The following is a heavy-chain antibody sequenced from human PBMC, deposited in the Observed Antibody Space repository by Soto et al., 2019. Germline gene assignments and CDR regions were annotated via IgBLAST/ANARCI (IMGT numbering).Heavy chain of an antibody. Sequence: ASVKVSCKVSGYIFTSYGISWVRQAPGQGLEWMGWIDGHNGNTKYAQKVQERVTLTTDTSTSTAYMELRSLRSDDTAMYYCARVGDIVVVGPWFDPWGQGTLVTVSS. CDR3: ARVGDIVVVGPWFDP. CDR1: GYIFTSYG. D-gene: IGHD2-2*01. J-gene: IGHJ5*02. V-gene: IGHV1-18*01. CDR2: IDGHNGNT.